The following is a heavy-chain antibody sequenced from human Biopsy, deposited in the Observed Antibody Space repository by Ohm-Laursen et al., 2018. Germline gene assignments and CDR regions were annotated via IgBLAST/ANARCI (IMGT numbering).Heavy chain of an antibody. J-gene: IGHJ4*02. Sequence: SSVKVSCKASGGTFSNYAISWVRQAPGEGLGWMGGIITVSGLVNYAPKFQGRVSITADKSTTTAYMELSNLKSEDTAVYYCATPFQYYDSWGGYPPFDHWGQGTLVTVSS. CDR1: GGTFSNYA. D-gene: IGHD3-3*01. V-gene: IGHV1-69*17. CDR2: IITVSGLV. CDR3: ATPFQYYDSWGGYPPFDH.